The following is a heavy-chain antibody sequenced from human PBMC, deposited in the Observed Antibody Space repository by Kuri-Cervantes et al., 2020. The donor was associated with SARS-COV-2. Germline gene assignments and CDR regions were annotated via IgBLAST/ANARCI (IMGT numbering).Heavy chain of an antibody. CDR3: TRDHHYDFWSGYYTGIDY. CDR1: GFTFGDYA. V-gene: IGHV3-49*04. D-gene: IGHD3-3*01. J-gene: IGHJ4*02. CDR2: IRSKAYGGTT. Sequence: GESLKISCTASGFTFGDYAMSWVRQAPGKGLEWVGLIRSKAYGGTTEYAASVKGRFTISRDDSKSIAYLQMNSLKTEDTAVYYCTRDHHYDFWSGYYTGIDYWGQGTLVTVSS.